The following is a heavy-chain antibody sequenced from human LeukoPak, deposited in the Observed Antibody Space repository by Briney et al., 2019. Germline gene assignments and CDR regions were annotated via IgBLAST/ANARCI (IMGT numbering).Heavy chain of an antibody. D-gene: IGHD3-16*01. J-gene: IGHJ4*02. Sequence: ASVKVSCKASGYTFTSFYMHWVRQAPGQGLEWMGWINPNSGDTNYAQKFQGRVSMTRDTSISTAYMELSRLRSDDTAVYYCASRGSHTTVLDYWGQGTLVTVSS. CDR1: GYTFTSFY. V-gene: IGHV1-2*02. CDR3: ASRGSHTTVLDY. CDR2: INPNSGDT.